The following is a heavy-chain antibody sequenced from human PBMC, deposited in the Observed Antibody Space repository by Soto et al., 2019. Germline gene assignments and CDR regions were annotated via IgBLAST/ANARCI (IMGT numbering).Heavy chain of an antibody. Sequence: QLQLQESGPGLVKPSETLSLTCTVSGGSISSSSYYWGWIRQPPGKGLEWIGSIYYSGSTYYNPSLKRRVTISVDTSKNQFSLKLSSVTAADTAVYYCARQSTVTTFIYYYYGMDVWGQGTTVTVSS. CDR3: ARQSTVTTFIYYYYGMDV. CDR1: GGSISSSSYY. CDR2: IYYSGST. J-gene: IGHJ6*02. V-gene: IGHV4-39*01. D-gene: IGHD4-17*01.